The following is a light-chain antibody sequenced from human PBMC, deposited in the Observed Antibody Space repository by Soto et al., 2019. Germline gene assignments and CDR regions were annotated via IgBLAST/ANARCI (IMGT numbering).Light chain of an antibody. CDR3: QQRSNWPFD. J-gene: IGKJ5*01. CDR1: QSVSSSY. Sequence: EIVLTQSPGTLSLSPGERATLACRASQSVSSSYLAWYQQKPGQAPRLLIYAASRRAIGIPDTFSGSGSGTDFTLTITRLEPEDFAVYYCQQRSNWPFDFGQGTRLEI. CDR2: AAS. V-gene: IGKV3D-20*02.